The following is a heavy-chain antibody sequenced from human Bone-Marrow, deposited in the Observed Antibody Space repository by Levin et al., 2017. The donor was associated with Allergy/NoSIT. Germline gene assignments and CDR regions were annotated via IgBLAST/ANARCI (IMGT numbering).Heavy chain of an antibody. V-gene: IGHV3-7*04. J-gene: IGHJ3*01. CDR1: GFSLSPYW. CDR3: ARDDAFDL. CDR2: IKQDGSEK. Sequence: RPGGSLRLSCAASGFSLSPYWMSWVRQAPGKGLEWVANIKQDGSEKNYVDSVKGRFTISRDNAKKSLFLEMNSLRVEDTAVYYCARDDAFDLWGQGTMVAVSS.